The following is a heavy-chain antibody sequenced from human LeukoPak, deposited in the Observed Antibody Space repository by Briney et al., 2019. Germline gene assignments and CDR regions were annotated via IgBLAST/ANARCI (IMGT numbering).Heavy chain of an antibody. J-gene: IGHJ3*02. D-gene: IGHD2-8*01. CDR2: ISGSGGST. V-gene: IGHV3-23*01. Sequence: PGGSLRLSCAASGFTFSSYAMSWVRQAPGKGLEWVSAISGSGGSTYYADSVKGRFTISRDNSKNTLYLQMNSLRAEDTAVYYCAKDIVASIVLMVYALDLDAFDIWGQGTMVTVSS. CDR1: GFTFSSYA. CDR3: AKDIVASIVLMVYALDLDAFDI.